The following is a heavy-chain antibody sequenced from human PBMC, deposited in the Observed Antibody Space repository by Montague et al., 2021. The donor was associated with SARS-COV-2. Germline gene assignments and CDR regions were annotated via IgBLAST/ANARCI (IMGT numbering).Heavy chain of an antibody. CDR2: IYYSGST. CDR3: ARGRVLTIFGVVGAFDI. D-gene: IGHD3-3*01. V-gene: IGHV4-31*03. J-gene: IGHJ3*02. Sequence: TLSLTCTVSGGSISSGGYYWSWIRQHPGKGLEWIGYIYYSGSTYYNPSLKGRVTISVDTSKNQFSLKLSSVTAADTAVYYCARGRVLTIFGVVGAFDIWGQGTMVTVSS. CDR1: GGSISSGGYY.